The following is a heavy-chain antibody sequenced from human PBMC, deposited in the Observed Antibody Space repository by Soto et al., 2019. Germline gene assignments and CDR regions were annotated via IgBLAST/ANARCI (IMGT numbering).Heavy chain of an antibody. CDR2: IIPIFGTA. V-gene: IGHV1-69*01. D-gene: IGHD2-2*01. CDR1: GGTFSSYA. CDR3: ARGRNCSSTSCYAEYYYYYGMDV. J-gene: IGHJ6*02. Sequence: QVQLVQSGAEVKKPGSSVKVSCKASGGTFSSYAISWVRQAPGQGLEWMGGIIPIFGTANYAQKFQGRVTITADESTSTAYMELSSLRSEDTAVYYCARGRNCSSTSCYAEYYYYYGMDVWGQGTTVTVSS.